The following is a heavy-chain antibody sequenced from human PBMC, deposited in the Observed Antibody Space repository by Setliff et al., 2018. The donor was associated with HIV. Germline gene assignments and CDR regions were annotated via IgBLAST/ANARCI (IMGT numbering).Heavy chain of an antibody. V-gene: IGHV4-39*01. CDR1: GDSLSSSSYY. D-gene: IGHD3-3*01. J-gene: IGHJ4*02. Sequence: SETLSLTCTVSGDSLSSSSYYWGWIRQPPGKGLVWIGSIFYSGTTYYNPSLESRATISVDTSKNQFSLKLSSATATDTAVYYCARHGLRFLACFDYWGQGALVTVSS. CDR3: ARHGLRFLACFDY. CDR2: IFYSGTT.